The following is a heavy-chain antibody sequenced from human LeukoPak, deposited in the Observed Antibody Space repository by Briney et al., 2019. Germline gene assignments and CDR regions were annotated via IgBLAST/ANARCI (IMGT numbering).Heavy chain of an antibody. J-gene: IGHJ3*02. CDR1: GYTFTSYD. CDR2: MNPNSGNT. Sequence: ASVKVSCKASGYTFTSYDINWARQATGQGLEWMGWMNPNSGNTGYAQKFQGRVTITRNTSISTAYMELSSLRSEDTAVYYCARGRGYYYDSSGYRNDAFDIWGQGTMVTVSS. D-gene: IGHD3-22*01. V-gene: IGHV1-8*03. CDR3: ARGRGYYYDSSGYRNDAFDI.